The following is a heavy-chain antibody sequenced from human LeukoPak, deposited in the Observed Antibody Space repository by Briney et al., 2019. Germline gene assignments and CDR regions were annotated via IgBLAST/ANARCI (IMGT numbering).Heavy chain of an antibody. V-gene: IGHV4-39*01. CDR3: ARHGSMVRGVLNWFDP. CDR2: IFYSGST. J-gene: IGHJ5*02. Sequence: SETLSLTCTVSGDSISTGSYYWGWIRQPPGKGLEWIGSIFYSGSTYYTPSTLKSRITISVDTSKNQFSLILSSVTAADTAVYYCARHGSMVRGVLNWFDPWGQGTLVTVSS. CDR1: GDSISTGSYY. D-gene: IGHD3-10*01.